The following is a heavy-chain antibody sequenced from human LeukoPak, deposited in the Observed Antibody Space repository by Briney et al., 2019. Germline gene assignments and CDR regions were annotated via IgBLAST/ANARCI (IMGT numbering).Heavy chain of an antibody. J-gene: IGHJ6*02. V-gene: IGHV3-23*01. CDR1: GFTFSSYA. Sequence: PGGSLRLSCAASGFTFSSYAMSWVRQAPGKGLEWVSAISGSGGSTYYADSVKGRFTISRDNSKNTLYLQMNSLRAEDTAVYYCAKDNRLKPQTSHGMDVWGQGATVTVSS. CDR3: AKDNRLKPQTSHGMDV. CDR2: ISGSGGST. D-gene: IGHD2/OR15-2a*01.